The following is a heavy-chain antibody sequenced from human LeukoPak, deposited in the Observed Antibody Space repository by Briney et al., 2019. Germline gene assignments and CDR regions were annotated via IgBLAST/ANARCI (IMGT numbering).Heavy chain of an antibody. CDR3: ARGAYSSGWYNWFDP. V-gene: IGHV1-24*01. CDR2: FDLEDGES. D-gene: IGHD6-19*01. J-gene: IGHJ5*02. Sequence: GASVKVSCKVSGYTLTELSMLWVRQAPGKGLEWMGGFDLEDGESIYAQKFQGRVTITRDTSASTAYMELSSLRSEDTAVYYCARGAYSSGWYNWFDPWGQGTLVTVSS. CDR1: GYTLTELS.